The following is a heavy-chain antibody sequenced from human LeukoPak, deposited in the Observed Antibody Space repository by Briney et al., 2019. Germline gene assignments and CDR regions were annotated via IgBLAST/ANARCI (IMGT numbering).Heavy chain of an antibody. CDR1: GGTFSSYA. J-gene: IGHJ5*02. D-gene: IGHD2-2*01. Sequence: SVKVSCKASGGTFSSYAISWVRQAPGQGLEWMGGIIPIFGTANYAQKFQGRVTITADESTSTAYMELSSLRSEDTAVCYCARVKVRYCSSTSCYGSGWFDPWGQGTLVTVSS. CDR3: ARVKVRYCSSTSCYGSGWFDP. V-gene: IGHV1-69*13. CDR2: IIPIFGTA.